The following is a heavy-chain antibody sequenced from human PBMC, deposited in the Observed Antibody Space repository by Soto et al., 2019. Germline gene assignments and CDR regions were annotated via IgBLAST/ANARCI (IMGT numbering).Heavy chain of an antibody. D-gene: IGHD2-15*01. J-gene: IGHJ5*02. CDR1: GGSISSYY. CDR2: IYYSGST. Sequence: SETLSLTCTVSGGSISSYYWSWIRQPPGKGLEWIGYIYYSGSTNYNPSLKSRVTISVDTSKNQFSLKLGSVTAADTAVYYCARGSVGAYPSGYCSGGSCYTRYNWFDPWGQGTLVTVSS. V-gene: IGHV4-59*01. CDR3: ARGSVGAYPSGYCSGGSCYTRYNWFDP.